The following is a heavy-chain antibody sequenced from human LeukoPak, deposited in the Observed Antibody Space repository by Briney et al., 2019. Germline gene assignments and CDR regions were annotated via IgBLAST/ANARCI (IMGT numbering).Heavy chain of an antibody. CDR1: GGSISSGDYY. J-gene: IGHJ4*02. CDR2: IYYSGDS. D-gene: IGHD5-12*01. V-gene: IGHV4-30-4*01. Sequence: PSQTLSLTCTVSGGSISSGDYYWSWVRQSPGRGLEWIGYIYYSGDSYYNPSLKSQLNMSLDTSINQFSLKLTSVTPADTAVYYCARAPGSRYSGYGLPFDYWGQGTLATVSS. CDR3: ARAPGSRYSGYGLPFDY.